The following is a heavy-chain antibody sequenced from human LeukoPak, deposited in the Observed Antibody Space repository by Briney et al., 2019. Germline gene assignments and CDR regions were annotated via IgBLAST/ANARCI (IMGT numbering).Heavy chain of an antibody. CDR3: ARVSSYYYDSSGYYWSAFDI. Sequence: ASVKVSCKASGYTFTSYAMNWVRQAPGQGLEWMGWINTNTGNPTYAQGFTGRFVFSLDTSVSTAYLQISSLKAEDTAVYYCARVSSYYYDSSGYYWSAFDIWGQGTMVTVSS. CDR2: INTNTGNP. J-gene: IGHJ3*02. CDR1: GYTFTSYA. V-gene: IGHV7-4-1*02. D-gene: IGHD3-22*01.